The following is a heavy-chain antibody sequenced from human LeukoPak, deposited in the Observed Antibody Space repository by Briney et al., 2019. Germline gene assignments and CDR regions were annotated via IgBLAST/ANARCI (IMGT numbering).Heavy chain of an antibody. D-gene: IGHD4-11*01. CDR2: VDHTGST. CDR1: DDSITMYY. Sequence: SETLSLTCTVSDDSITMYYWTWIRQPPGKGLEWIGYVDHTGSTKFNPSLNGRVSISRDKSKNLFSLRLRSVTAADTAVYFCARGRVSSSTWYSTYYYYFYMDVWGKGTTVTVSS. J-gene: IGHJ6*03. V-gene: IGHV4-59*01. CDR3: ARGRVSSSTWYSTYYYYFYMDV.